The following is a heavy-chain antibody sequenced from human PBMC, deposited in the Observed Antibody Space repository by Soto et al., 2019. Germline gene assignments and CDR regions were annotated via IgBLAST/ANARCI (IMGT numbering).Heavy chain of an antibody. D-gene: IGHD3-10*01. J-gene: IGHJ4*02. CDR2: ISGSGGST. CDR3: AKDLELDRFGESTPDY. Sequence: GGSLRLSCAASGFTFSSYAMSWVRQAPGKGLEWVSAISGSGGSTYYADSVKGRFTISRDNSKNTLYLQMNSLRAEDTAVYYCAKDLELDRFGESTPDYWGQGTLVTVSS. V-gene: IGHV3-23*01. CDR1: GFTFSSYA.